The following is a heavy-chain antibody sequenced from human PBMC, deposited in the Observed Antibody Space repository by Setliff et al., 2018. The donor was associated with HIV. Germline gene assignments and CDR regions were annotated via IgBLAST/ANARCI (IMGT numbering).Heavy chain of an antibody. J-gene: IGHJ4*02. CDR3: ARRVVITTGSYYFDY. D-gene: IGHD3-22*01. V-gene: IGHV4-30-4*08. CDR2: IYYTGST. Sequence: PSETLSLTCTVSGGSISSGDYYWSWIRQPPGKGLEWIGYIYYTGSTYYNPSLKSRVTISVDTSKNQFSLKLSSVTPADTAVYYCARRVVITTGSYYFDYWGQGTLVTVS. CDR1: GGSISSGDYY.